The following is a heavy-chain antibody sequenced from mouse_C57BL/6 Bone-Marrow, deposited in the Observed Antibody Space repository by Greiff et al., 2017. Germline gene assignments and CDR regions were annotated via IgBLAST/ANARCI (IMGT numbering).Heavy chain of an antibody. D-gene: IGHD1-1*01. V-gene: IGHV1-15*01. CDR1: GYTFTDYE. CDR3: TRSRYYGSSSFAY. Sequence: VHLVESGAELVRPGASVTLSCKASGYTFTDYEMHWVKQTPVHGLEWIGAIDPETGGTAYNQKFKGKAILTADKSSSTAYMELRSLTSEDSAVYYCTRSRYYGSSSFAYWGQGTLVTVSA. J-gene: IGHJ3*01. CDR2: IDPETGGT.